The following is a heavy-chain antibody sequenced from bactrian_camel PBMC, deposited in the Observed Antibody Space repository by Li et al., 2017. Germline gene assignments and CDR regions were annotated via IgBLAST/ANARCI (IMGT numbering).Heavy chain of an antibody. V-gene: IGHV3S68*01. CDR3: AARSVGWCPLFEHWLGKRAYTPGGYFAN. D-gene: IGHD1*01. CDR2: IGSDYST. CDR1: GYTYN. J-gene: IGHJ6*01. Sequence: VESGGRTVQEGGSLRLSCAGSGYTYNMAWFRQSPGKEREGVAAIGSDYSTNYTDSLKGRFLIDKDVARNKLLLHMNNLQPEDTAMYYCAARSVGWCPLFEHWLGKRAYTPGGYFANWGQGTQVT.